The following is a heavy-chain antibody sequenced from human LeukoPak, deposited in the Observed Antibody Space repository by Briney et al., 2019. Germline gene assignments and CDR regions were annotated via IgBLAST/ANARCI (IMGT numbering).Heavy chain of an antibody. CDR3: ARDRLHYGEYEKTFDY. J-gene: IGHJ4*02. CDR2: ISYSSNTI. Sequence: GGSLRLSCAASGFTFSSYSMNWARQAPGKGLEWVSYISYSSNTIYYADSVKGRFTISRDNGKNSLYLQMNSLRAEDTAVYYCARDRLHYGEYEKTFDYWGQGTLVTVSS. D-gene: IGHD4-17*01. CDR1: GFTFSSYS. V-gene: IGHV3-48*01.